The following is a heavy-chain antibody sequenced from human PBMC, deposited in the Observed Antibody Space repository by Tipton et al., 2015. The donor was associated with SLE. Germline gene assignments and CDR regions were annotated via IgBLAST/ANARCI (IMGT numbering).Heavy chain of an antibody. CDR2: MNPNSGGT. CDR1: GYNFNAYY. V-gene: IGHV1-2*06. CDR3: ARVGSGWFHFDY. D-gene: IGHD6-19*01. J-gene: IGHJ4*02. Sequence: QSGAEVKKSGASVQVSCKASGYNFNAYYIHWVRQAPGHGLEWMGQMNPNSGGTHYAQSFQGRVTLTGDTSVSTAYMELSGLRSDDTAVYFCARVGSGWFHFDYWGQGALVTVSS.